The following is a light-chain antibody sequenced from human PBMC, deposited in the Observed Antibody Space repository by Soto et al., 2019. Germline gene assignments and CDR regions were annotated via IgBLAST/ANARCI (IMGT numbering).Light chain of an antibody. CDR2: RNN. Sequence: QSVLTQPPSASGTPGQRVTISCSGSSSNIGSNYVYWYQQLPGTAPKLLIYRNNQRPSGVRDRFSGSKSGTAASLAISGLRSEDEADYYCAAWDDSLSGLWVFGGGTKLTVL. CDR3: AAWDDSLSGLWV. V-gene: IGLV1-47*01. J-gene: IGLJ3*02. CDR1: SSNIGSNY.